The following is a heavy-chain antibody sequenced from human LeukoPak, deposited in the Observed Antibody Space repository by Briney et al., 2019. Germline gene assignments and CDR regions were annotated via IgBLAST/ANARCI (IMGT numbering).Heavy chain of an antibody. CDR3: ARDLGTLADY. Sequence: ASVKVSCKASGYTFTSYYMHWVRQAPGQGLEWMGIINPSGGSTSYAQKFQGRVTMTTDTSTSTAYMELRSLRSDDTAVYYCARDLGTLADYWGQGTLVTVSS. D-gene: IGHD3-16*01. J-gene: IGHJ4*02. V-gene: IGHV1-46*01. CDR2: INPSGGST. CDR1: GYTFTSYY.